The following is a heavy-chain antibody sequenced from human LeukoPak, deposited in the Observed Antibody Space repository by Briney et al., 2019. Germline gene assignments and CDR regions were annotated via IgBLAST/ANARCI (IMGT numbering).Heavy chain of an antibody. V-gene: IGHV3-7*01. J-gene: IGHJ5*02. D-gene: IGHD5-24*01. CDR3: ARDAGSRDWLDP. Sequence: GGSLRLSCEASGFTFSSYWMTWVRQAPGKGLEWVANIKQDRSEKYYVDSVKGRFTISRDNAKNSLYLQMNSLRAEDTAVYYCARDAGSRDWLDPWGQGTLVAVSS. CDR1: GFTFSSYW. CDR2: IKQDRSEK.